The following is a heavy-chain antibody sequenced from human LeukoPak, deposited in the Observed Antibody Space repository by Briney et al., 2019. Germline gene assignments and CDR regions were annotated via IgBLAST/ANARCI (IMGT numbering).Heavy chain of an antibody. CDR2: IIPIFGTA. V-gene: IGHV1-69*13. J-gene: IGHJ6*02. Sequence: SVKVSCKASGGTFSSYAISWVRQAPGQGLEWMGGIIPIFGTANCAQKFQGRVTITADESTSTAYMELSSLRSEDTAVYYCAREPLYCSGGSCYYYYGMDVWGQGTTVTVSS. CDR3: AREPLYCSGGSCYYYYGMDV. D-gene: IGHD2-15*01. CDR1: GGTFSSYA.